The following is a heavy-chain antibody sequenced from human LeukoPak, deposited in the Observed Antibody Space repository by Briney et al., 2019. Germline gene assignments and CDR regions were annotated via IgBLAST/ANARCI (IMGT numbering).Heavy chain of an antibody. Sequence: PSKTLSLTCTVSGGSISSSSYYWGWIRQPPGKGLEWIGSIYYSGSTYYNPSLKSRVTISVDTSKNQFSLKLSSVTAADTAVYYCAREGPSIAARPSGAPYYMDVWGKGTTVTVSS. D-gene: IGHD6-6*01. V-gene: IGHV4-39*07. CDR1: GGSISSSSYY. CDR2: IYYSGST. J-gene: IGHJ6*03. CDR3: AREGPSIAARPSGAPYYMDV.